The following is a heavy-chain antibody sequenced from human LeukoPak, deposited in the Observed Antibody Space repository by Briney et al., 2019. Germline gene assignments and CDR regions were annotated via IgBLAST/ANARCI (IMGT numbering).Heavy chain of an antibody. CDR3: ARVVSYYYYYGMDV. CDR2: INPNSGGT. CDR1: GYTFTGYY. V-gene: IGHV1-2*02. Sequence: ASVKVSCKASGYTFTGYYMHWVRQAPGQGLEWMGWINPNSGGTNYAQKFQGRVTMTRDTSISIAYMELSRLRSDDTAVYYCARVVSYYYYYGMDVWGQGTTVTVSS. J-gene: IGHJ6*02.